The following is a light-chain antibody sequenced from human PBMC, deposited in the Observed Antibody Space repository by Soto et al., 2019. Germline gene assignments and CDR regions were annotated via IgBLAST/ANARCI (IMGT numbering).Light chain of an antibody. V-gene: IGLV2-14*03. CDR1: SSDVGRYKL. J-gene: IGLJ2*01. CDR2: DVS. Sequence: QSALTQPASVSGSPGQSITISCTGTSSDVGRYKLVSWYQQHPGKAPKLMIYDVSNRPSGGSNRFSGSKSGNTASLTISGLQAEDEADYYCSSYTTSTTLIFGGGTKVTVL. CDR3: SSYTTSTTLI.